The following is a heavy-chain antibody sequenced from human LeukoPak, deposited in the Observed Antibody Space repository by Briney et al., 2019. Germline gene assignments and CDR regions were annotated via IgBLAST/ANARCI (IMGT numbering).Heavy chain of an antibody. CDR3: AGDILTGSQSRFQH. Sequence: GGSLRLSCAASGFSISDKYMSWVRQAPGKGLEWVSVIYSDGTTHYADSVEGRFTISRDNSKDTLYLQMNSLRAEDTAVYYCAGDILTGSQSRFQHWGQGTLVTVSS. J-gene: IGHJ1*01. D-gene: IGHD3-9*01. V-gene: IGHV3-53*01. CDR1: GFSISDKY. CDR2: IYSDGTT.